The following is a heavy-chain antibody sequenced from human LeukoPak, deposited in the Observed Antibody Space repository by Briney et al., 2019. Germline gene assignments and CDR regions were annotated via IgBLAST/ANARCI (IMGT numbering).Heavy chain of an antibody. V-gene: IGHV4-38-2*02. CDR1: GYAITSVNY. CDR2: IYHSGST. J-gene: IGHJ4*02. CDR3: ARHDLFVRFGESYFDY. Sequence: SETLSLTCTVSGYAITSVNYWGWIRQPPGKGLEWIGSIYHSGSTYHNPSLKSRVTISVDTSKNQFSLKLSSVTAADTAVYYCARHDLFVRFGESYFDYWGQGTLVTVSS. D-gene: IGHD3-10*01.